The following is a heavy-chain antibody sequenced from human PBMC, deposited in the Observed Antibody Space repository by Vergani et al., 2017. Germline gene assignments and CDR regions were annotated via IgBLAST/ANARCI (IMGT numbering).Heavy chain of an antibody. Sequence: VQLVESGGGLVQPGGSLRLSCAASGFTFSRHWMHWVRQAPGKGLEWVAVIWYDGSKKYYADSVKGRFTISRDNSKNTLYLQMNSLRAEDTAVYYCARDRLQWERGQGYMDVWGKGTTVTVSS. CDR3: ARDRLQWERGQGYMDV. J-gene: IGHJ6*03. CDR1: GFTFSRHW. D-gene: IGHD1-26*01. V-gene: IGHV3-33*08. CDR2: IWYDGSKK.